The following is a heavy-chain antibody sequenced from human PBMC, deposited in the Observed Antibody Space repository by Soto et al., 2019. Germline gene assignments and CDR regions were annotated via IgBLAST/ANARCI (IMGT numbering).Heavy chain of an antibody. CDR1: GFPFSSYA. CDR2: ISGSGDTT. Sequence: PGGSLELSCEASGFPFSSYAMTWVRQAPGKGLEWVSGISGSGDTTYDAVSVEGRFTISRDNSKNTLYLQMNSLRVEDTGVYFCAKDFVGRVADAFDIWGQGTMFTVSS. V-gene: IGHV3-23*01. D-gene: IGHD1-26*01. CDR3: AKDFVGRVADAFDI. J-gene: IGHJ3*02.